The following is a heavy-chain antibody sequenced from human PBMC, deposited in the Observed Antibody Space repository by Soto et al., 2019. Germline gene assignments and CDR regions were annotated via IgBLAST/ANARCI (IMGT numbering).Heavy chain of an antibody. CDR2: INHSGST. CDR1: GGSFSGYY. D-gene: IGHD1-20*01. CDR3: ARGFSSGVTGTIGRYYYYYGMDV. J-gene: IGHJ6*02. Sequence: PSETLSLTCAVYGGSFSGYYWSWIRQPPGKGLEWIGEINHSGSTNYNPSLKSRVTISVDTSKNQFSLKLSSVTAADTAVYYCARGFSSGVTGTIGRYYYYYGMDVWGQGTTVTVSS. V-gene: IGHV4-34*01.